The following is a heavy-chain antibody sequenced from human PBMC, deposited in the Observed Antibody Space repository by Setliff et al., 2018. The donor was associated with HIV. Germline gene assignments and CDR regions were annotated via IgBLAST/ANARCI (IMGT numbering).Heavy chain of an antibody. V-gene: IGHV4-34*01. CDR3: ARLTRITTAGH. D-gene: IGHD6-13*01. Sequence: SETLSLTCALYGGSFSDYYWSWIRQPPGMGLEWIGEVNRGRRTNYNSSLKSRVTISIDTSRNQFSLTVSSATAADTAVYYCARLTRITTAGHWGQGTLVTVSS. CDR2: VNRGRRT. J-gene: IGHJ4*02. CDR1: GGSFSDYY.